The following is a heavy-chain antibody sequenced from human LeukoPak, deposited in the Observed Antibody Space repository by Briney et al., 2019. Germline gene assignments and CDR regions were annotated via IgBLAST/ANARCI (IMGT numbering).Heavy chain of an antibody. J-gene: IGHJ4*02. D-gene: IGHD1-26*01. CDR2: IYHSGST. Sequence: PSETLSLTCAVSGYSISSGYYWGRIRQPPGKGLEWIGSIYHSGSTYYNPSLKSRVTISVDTSKNQFSLKLSSVTAADTAVYYCARSSGASYSTPHYYFDYWGQGTLVTAYS. CDR1: GYSISSGYY. V-gene: IGHV4-38-2*01. CDR3: ARSSGASYSTPHYYFDY.